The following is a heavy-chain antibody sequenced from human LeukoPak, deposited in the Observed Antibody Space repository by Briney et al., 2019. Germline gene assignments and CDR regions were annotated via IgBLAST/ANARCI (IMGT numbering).Heavy chain of an antibody. D-gene: IGHD5-18*01. V-gene: IGHV5-51*01. CDR1: GYSFSSYW. J-gene: IGHJ4*02. CDR3: ARRTAYYFDF. Sequence: GESLKISCQGSGYSFSSYWIVWVRQMPGKGLEWMGVIYPGDSDTRYSPSFQGQVTISADKSVSTAYLQWSSLKAPDTAMYYCARRTAYYFDFWGQGTLVTVSS. CDR2: IYPGDSDT.